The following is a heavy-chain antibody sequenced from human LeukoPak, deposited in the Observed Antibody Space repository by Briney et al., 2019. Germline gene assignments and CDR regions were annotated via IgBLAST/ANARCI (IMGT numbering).Heavy chain of an antibody. CDR3: AREGGYCSGGSCAPY. CDR1: GGSISSYY. D-gene: IGHD2-15*01. V-gene: IGHV4-59*01. CDR2: IYYSGST. Sequence: SETLSLTCTVSGGSISSYYWSWIRQPPGKGLEWIGYIYYSGSTNYNPSLKSRVTISVDTSKNQFSLKLSSATAADTAVYYCAREGGYCSGGSCAPYWGQGTLVTVSS. J-gene: IGHJ4*02.